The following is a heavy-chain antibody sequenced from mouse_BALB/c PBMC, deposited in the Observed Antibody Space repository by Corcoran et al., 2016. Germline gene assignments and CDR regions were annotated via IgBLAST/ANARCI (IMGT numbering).Heavy chain of an antibody. J-gene: IGHJ4*01. CDR3: ANFGVDY. Sequence: EVQLQPSGAELVKPGASVKLSCTASGFNIKDTSMHWVKQRPEQGLEWIGRIDPANGNTKYDPKFQGKATITADTSSNTAYLQLSSLTSEDTAVYYCANFGVDYWGQGTSVTVSS. V-gene: IGHV14-3*02. CDR2: IDPANGNT. D-gene: IGHD4-1*02. CDR1: GFNIKDTS.